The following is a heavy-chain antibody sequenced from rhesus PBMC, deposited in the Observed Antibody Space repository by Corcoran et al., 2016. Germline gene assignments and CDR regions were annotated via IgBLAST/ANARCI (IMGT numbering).Heavy chain of an antibody. CDR2: IYGSSGST. CDR1: GGSFRSYW. D-gene: IGHD4-29*01. Sequence: QVKLQQWGEGLVKPSETLSLTCAVSGGSFRSYWWGWIRQPPGKGLEWIGSIYGSSGSTASNPPLKSRPTISRDTSTNQFSLKLSSVTAADTAVYYCAREGPVAATRLAYWGQGVLVTVSS. V-gene: IGHV4-160*01. J-gene: IGHJ4*01. CDR3: AREGPVAATRLAY.